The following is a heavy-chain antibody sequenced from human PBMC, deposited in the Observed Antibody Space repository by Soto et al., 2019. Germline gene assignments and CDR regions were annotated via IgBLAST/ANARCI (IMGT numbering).Heavy chain of an antibody. CDR3: ARDIRGYSRALDN. Sequence: SETLSLTCPISGGSVSPYYWSWIRRPPGKGLEWIGYIYYSGTTNYNPSLQNRVTISIDTSKNQYSLKLTSVTAADTARYYCARDIRGYSRALDNWGQGTQVTVSS. D-gene: IGHD5-18*01. CDR2: IYYSGTT. J-gene: IGHJ4*02. V-gene: IGHV4-59*02. CDR1: GGSVSPYY.